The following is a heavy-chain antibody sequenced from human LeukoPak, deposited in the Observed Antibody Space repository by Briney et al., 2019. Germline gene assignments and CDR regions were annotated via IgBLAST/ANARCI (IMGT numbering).Heavy chain of an antibody. CDR3: ARQNWNDYY. CDR1: GGSLSGYY. CDR2: INYRGST. D-gene: IGHD1-1*01. V-gene: IGHV4-34*01. Sequence: SETLSLTCAVYGGSLSGYYWSWIRQPPGKGLEWIGEINYRGSTNYNPSLKSRVTISLDTSKNQFSPKLSSVTAADTAVYYCARQNWNDYYWGQGTLVTVSS. J-gene: IGHJ4*02.